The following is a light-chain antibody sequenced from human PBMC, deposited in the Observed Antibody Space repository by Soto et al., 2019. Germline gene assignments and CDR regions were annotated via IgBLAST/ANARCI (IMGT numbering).Light chain of an antibody. CDR2: GAS. CDR3: QQYGTSPRT. V-gene: IGKV3-20*01. Sequence: EIVLTQSPGTLSLSPGESATLSCRASQSVNSNYVAWYQQKPGQAPRLLFFGASTRASGIPDRFSGSGSGTDFTLTIRRLEPEAFAVYYCQQYGTSPRTLGQGTKVDIK. CDR1: QSVNSNY. J-gene: IGKJ1*01.